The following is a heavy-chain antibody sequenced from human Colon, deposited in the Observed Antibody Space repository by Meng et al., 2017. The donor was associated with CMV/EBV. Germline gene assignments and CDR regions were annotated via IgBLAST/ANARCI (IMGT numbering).Heavy chain of an antibody. CDR1: GYTFTGNH. J-gene: IGHJ4*02. CDR2: IYPQDGGT. Sequence: QVQLVQSGAEVKKPAASVKVSCKTSGYTFTGNHLHWVRQAPGQGLEWMGWIYPQDGGTYFAQKFQDRVTLTRDTSITTAYMELSGLTSDDTAIYYCVRESWYFDFWGEGTLVTVSS. V-gene: IGHV1-2*02. D-gene: IGHD6-13*01. CDR3: VRESWYFDF.